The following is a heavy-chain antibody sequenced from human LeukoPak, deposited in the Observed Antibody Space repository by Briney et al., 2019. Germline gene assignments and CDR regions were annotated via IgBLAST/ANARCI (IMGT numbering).Heavy chain of an antibody. J-gene: IGHJ4*02. D-gene: IGHD6-19*01. V-gene: IGHV1-69*13. CDR3: ARDGIGSGWYGSIDY. CDR2: IIPIFGTA. CDR1: GYIFTSYV. Sequence: SVKVSCKASGYIFTSYVLHWVRQAPGQGLEWMGGIIPIFGTANYAQKFQGRVTITADESTSTAYMELSSLRSEDTAVYYCARDGIGSGWYGSIDYWGQGTLVTVSS.